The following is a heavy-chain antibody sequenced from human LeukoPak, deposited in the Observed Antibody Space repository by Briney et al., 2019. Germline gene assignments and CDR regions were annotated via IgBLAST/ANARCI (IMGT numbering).Heavy chain of an antibody. CDR3: ATGTIAAATFPGAFDI. CDR1: GGTFSSYA. J-gene: IGHJ3*02. Sequence: PWASVKVSCKASGGTFSSYAISWVRQAPGQGLEWMGRIIPILGIANYAQKFQGRVTITADKSTSTAYMELSSLRSEGTAVYYCATGTIAAATFPGAFDIWGQGTMVTVSS. V-gene: IGHV1-69*04. CDR2: IIPILGIA. D-gene: IGHD6-6*01.